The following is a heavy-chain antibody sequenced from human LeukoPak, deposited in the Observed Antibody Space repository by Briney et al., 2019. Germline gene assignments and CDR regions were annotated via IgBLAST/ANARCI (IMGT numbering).Heavy chain of an antibody. V-gene: IGHV3-11*06. CDR3: ARGSGYDSNY. CDR2: TSSSSSYT. CDR1: GFTFSDYY. D-gene: IGHD5-12*01. J-gene: IGHJ4*02. Sequence: GGSLRLSCAASGFTFSDYYTSWIRQAPGKGLEWVSYTSSSSSYTNYADSVKGRFTISRDNAKNSLYLQMNSLRAEDTAVYYCARGSGYDSNYWGQGTLVTVSS.